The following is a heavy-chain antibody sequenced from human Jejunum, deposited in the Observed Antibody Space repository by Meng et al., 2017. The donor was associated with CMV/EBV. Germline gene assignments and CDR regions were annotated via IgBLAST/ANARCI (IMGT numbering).Heavy chain of an antibody. CDR1: GGSVTSDDYY. D-gene: IGHD3-10*01. CDR2: LHYSGSA. V-gene: IGHV4-61*08. J-gene: IGHJ4*02. Sequence: VSGGSVTSDDYYWSWIRQPPGKGLESIGFLHYSGSANYNPSLMSRVTISLDTSKNQFSLRLTSVTAADTAVYYCATSPGYPREFGYWGQGTLVTVSS. CDR3: ATSPGYPREFGY.